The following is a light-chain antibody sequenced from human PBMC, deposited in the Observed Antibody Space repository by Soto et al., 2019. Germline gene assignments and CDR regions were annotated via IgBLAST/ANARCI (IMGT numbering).Light chain of an antibody. J-gene: IGLJ1*01. Sequence: QAVVTQPASVSGSPGQSITISCTGTSSDVGGYNYVSWYQQHPGKVPKLMIYEVSNRPSGVVNRFSGSKSGNTASLTISGLQAEDEADYYCSSFTSSSTQVFGTGTKLTVL. CDR1: SSDVGGYNY. CDR3: SSFTSSSTQV. CDR2: EVS. V-gene: IGLV2-14*01.